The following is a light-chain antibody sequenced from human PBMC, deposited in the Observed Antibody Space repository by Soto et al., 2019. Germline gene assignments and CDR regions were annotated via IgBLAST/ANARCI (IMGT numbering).Light chain of an antibody. CDR3: AAWDDSLSGVV. J-gene: IGLJ2*01. Sequence: QSVLTQPPSASETPGQRVTISCSGSISNIGSNFIYWYQQLPGTAPKLLIYRNNERPSGVPDRFSGSKSGTSASLAISGLRSEDEADYHCAAWDDSLSGVVFGGGTKVTVL. CDR1: ISNIGSNF. V-gene: IGLV1-47*01. CDR2: RNN.